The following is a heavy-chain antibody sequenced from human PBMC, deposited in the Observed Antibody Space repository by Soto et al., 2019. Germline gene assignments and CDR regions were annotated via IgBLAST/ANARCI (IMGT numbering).Heavy chain of an antibody. J-gene: IGHJ6*02. V-gene: IGHV1-69*01. Sequence: QVQLVQSGDEVKKPGSSVKVSCKASGGTFSSYAISWVRQAPGQGLEWMGGIIPIFGTANYAQKFQGRVTITADESTSRAYMELNSLISEDTAVYYCERARLTTVTTTNYYYYGMDVWGQGTTVTVSS. CDR1: GGTFSSYA. D-gene: IGHD4-17*01. CDR3: ERARLTTVTTTNYYYYGMDV. CDR2: IIPIFGTA.